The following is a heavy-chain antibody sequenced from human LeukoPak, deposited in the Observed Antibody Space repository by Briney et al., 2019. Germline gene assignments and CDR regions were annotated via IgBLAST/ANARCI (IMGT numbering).Heavy chain of an antibody. CDR2: ISGSGGST. D-gene: IGHD3-3*01. CDR1: GFTFRSIA. CDR3: AKENPYDFWSGYSYYFDY. Sequence: GGSLRLSCAASGFTFRSIAMSWVRQVPGKGREWVSAISGSGGSTYYADSVKGRFTISRDNSKTTLYLQMNSLRAEDTAVYYCAKENPYDFWSGYSYYFDYWGQGTLVTVSS. J-gene: IGHJ4*02. V-gene: IGHV3-23*01.